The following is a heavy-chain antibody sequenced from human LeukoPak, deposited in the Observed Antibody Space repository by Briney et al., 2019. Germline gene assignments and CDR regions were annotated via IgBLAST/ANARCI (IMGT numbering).Heavy chain of an antibody. J-gene: IGHJ4*02. V-gene: IGHV4-59*08. CDR3: AGNDYYFNY. CDR1: GGSMTSYY. Sequence: SETLSLTCTISGGSMTSYYWSWLRQPPGEGLEWIGYIYYSGSTNYNPSLKSRVTISVDTSKNQFSLRLSSVTAADTAFYYCAGNDYYFNYWGQGILVTVSS. CDR2: IYYSGST. D-gene: IGHD3-3*01.